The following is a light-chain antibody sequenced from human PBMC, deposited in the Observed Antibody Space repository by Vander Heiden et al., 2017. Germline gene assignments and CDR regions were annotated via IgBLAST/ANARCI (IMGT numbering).Light chain of an antibody. CDR1: NIGSES. Sequence: SDVLTQPPSVSEAPGQTASITCGGDNIGSESVHWYQQRPGQAPVLVVYDDSDRPSGIPDRFSGSNSGNTATLIISRVEAGDEADYYCQVWDRARDFWVFGGGTKLTVL. CDR2: DDS. J-gene: IGLJ3*02. CDR3: QVWDRARDFWV. V-gene: IGLV3-21*02.